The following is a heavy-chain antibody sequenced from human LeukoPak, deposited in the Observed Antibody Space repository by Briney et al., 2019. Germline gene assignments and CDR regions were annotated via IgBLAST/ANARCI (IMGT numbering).Heavy chain of an antibody. J-gene: IGHJ6*02. CDR2: ISGSGGST. D-gene: IGHD2/OR15-2a*01. CDR1: GFTFSGYV. CDR3: AKDRSDNSTWYCMDV. Sequence: GGSLRLSCAASGFTFSGYVMTWVRQPPGKGLQWVADISGSGGSTYYADSVKGRFSISRDNSKNTLYLQMNSLGAEDTAVYYCAKDRSDNSTWYCMDVWGQGTTVTVSS. V-gene: IGHV3-23*01.